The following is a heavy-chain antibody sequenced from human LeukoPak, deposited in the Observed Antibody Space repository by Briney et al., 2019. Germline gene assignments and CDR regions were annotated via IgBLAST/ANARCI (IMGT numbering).Heavy chain of an antibody. J-gene: IGHJ4*02. CDR1: GGSFSGYY. CDR3: ARGRLVRGATYDY. Sequence: PSETLSLTCAVYGGSFSGYYWSWIRQPPGKGLEWIGEINHSGSTNYNPSLKSRVTIPVDTSKNQFSLKLSSVTAADTAVYYCARGRLVRGATYDYWGQGTLVTVSS. CDR2: INHSGST. V-gene: IGHV4-34*01. D-gene: IGHD3-10*01.